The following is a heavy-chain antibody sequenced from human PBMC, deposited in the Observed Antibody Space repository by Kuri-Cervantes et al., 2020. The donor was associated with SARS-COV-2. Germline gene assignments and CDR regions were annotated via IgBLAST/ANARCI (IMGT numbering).Heavy chain of an antibody. CDR2: ISYDGSNK. CDR3: ARDLGAAAGTSSAFDY. J-gene: IGHJ4*02. V-gene: IGHV3-30-3*01. CDR1: GFTFSSYA. Sequence: GRSLRLSCAASGFTFSSYAMHWVRQAPGKGLEWVAVISYDGSNKYYAGSVKGRFTISRDNSKNTLYLQMNSLRAEDTALYYCARDLGAAAGTSSAFDYWGQGTLVTVSS. D-gene: IGHD6-13*01.